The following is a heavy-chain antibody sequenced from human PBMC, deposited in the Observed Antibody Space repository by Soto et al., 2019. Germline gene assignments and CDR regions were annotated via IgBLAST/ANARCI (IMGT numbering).Heavy chain of an antibody. J-gene: IGHJ4*02. Sequence: SGPTLVNPTQTLTLTCTFSGFSLSTTRMGVGWIRQPPGKALEWLALIYWDDDKRYSPSLKNRLTITKDTSKNQVVLTMTNMDPVDTATYFCAHIDYGNTLDYWGQGTLVTVSS. CDR2: IYWDDDK. CDR3: AHIDYGNTLDY. CDR1: GFSLSTTRMG. V-gene: IGHV2-5*02. D-gene: IGHD4-4*01.